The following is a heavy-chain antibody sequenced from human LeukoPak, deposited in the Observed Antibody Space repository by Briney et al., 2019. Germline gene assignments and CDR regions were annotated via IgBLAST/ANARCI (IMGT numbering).Heavy chain of an antibody. CDR1: GGSISSYY. Sequence: PSETLSLTCTVSGGSISSYYWSWIRQPPGKGLEWIGYIYYRGSTNYNPSLKSRVTISVDTSKNQFSLKLSSVTAADTAVYYCARSSYGIAAAGTGLDYWGQGTLVTVSS. V-gene: IGHV4-59*01. CDR3: ARSSYGIAAAGTGLDY. CDR2: IYYRGST. D-gene: IGHD6-13*01. J-gene: IGHJ4*02.